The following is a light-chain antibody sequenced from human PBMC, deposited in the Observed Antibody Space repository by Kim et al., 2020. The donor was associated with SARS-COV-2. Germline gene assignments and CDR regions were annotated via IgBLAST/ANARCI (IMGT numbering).Light chain of an antibody. CDR2: GSR. V-gene: IGLV1-44*01. J-gene: IGLJ2*01. Sequence: GQRVTISCPGSTSNIGVNTVNWYQHLPGAAPKLIIFGSREPPSGVPDRFSGSHSGTSASLAISGLQSEDEADYYCAAWDDSLSGRIFGGVTQLTVL. CDR3: AAWDDSLSGRI. CDR1: TSNIGVNT.